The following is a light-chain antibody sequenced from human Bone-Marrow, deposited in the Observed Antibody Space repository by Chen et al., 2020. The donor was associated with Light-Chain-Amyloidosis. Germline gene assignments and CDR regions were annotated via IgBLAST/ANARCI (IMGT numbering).Light chain of an antibody. CDR1: NNDVGGHAF. Sequence: QTALTQPASVSGSPGQSITISCTGTNNDVGGHAFVSWYQRHPGKAPKFLIYEDTERASGVSNRFSGSKSGNTASLTISGLQAEDEADYYCSSFAVGSTWVFGGGTSLTVL. CDR3: SSFAVGSTWV. CDR2: EDT. J-gene: IGLJ3*02. V-gene: IGLV2-23*01.